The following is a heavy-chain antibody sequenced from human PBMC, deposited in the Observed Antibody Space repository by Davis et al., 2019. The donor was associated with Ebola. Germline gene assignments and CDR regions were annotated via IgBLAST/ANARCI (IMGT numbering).Heavy chain of an antibody. J-gene: IGHJ4*02. CDR2: ISYDGSNK. CDR3: ATTQWLREFDN. Sequence: GESLKISCAASGFTFSSYGMHWVRQAPGKGLEWVAVISYDGSNKYYADSVKGRFIISRDKSNNTLYLEMNSLRVDDTAVYYCATTQWLREFDNWGQGTLVTVSS. D-gene: IGHD6-19*01. CDR1: GFTFSSYG. V-gene: IGHV3-30*03.